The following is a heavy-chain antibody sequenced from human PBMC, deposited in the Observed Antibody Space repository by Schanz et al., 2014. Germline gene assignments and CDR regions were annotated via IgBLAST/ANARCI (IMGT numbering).Heavy chain of an antibody. Sequence: PGGSLRLSCAASGFVFGDYYMTWIRQAPGKGLEWLSYISDSGTYTNYADSVKGRFTISRDNAKSSLYLQMNSLRVEDTAVYYCAASSGRHTSTDYWGQGTLVIVSS. CDR2: ISDSGTYT. D-gene: IGHD3-22*01. CDR3: AASSGRHTSTDY. CDR1: GFVFGDYY. J-gene: IGHJ4*02. V-gene: IGHV3-11*03.